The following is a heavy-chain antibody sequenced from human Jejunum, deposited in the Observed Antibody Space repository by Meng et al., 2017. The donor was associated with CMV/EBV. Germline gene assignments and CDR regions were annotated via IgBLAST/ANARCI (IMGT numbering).Heavy chain of an antibody. CDR1: AFVFRNYA. J-gene: IGHJ6*02. V-gene: IGHV3-23*01. CDR3: AKRRGNSYYYNMDV. D-gene: IGHD1-1*01. CDR2: ISDSATGS. Sequence: SAFVFRNYAMSWVRQAPGKGLEWVSTISDSATGSNYADSVRGRFTISRDNSKNILFLQMNSLRAEDTAVYYCAKRRGNSYYYNMDVWGQGTTVTVSS.